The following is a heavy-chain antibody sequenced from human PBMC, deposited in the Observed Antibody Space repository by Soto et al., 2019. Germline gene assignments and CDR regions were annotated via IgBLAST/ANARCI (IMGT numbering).Heavy chain of an antibody. V-gene: IGHV1-18*01. CDR3: AGGWGGGYGDSPNWFGP. J-gene: IGHJ5*02. CDR2: ISAYNGNT. Sequence: QVQLVQSGAEVKKPGASVKVSCKASGYTFTSYGISWVRQAPGQGLEWMGWISAYNGNTNYAQKLQGRVTMTTDTSPGTAYMGLRSLRSDDTAGYLRAGGWGGGYGDSPNWFGPWGQGTLVTVSS. D-gene: IGHD4-17*01. CDR1: GYTFTSYG.